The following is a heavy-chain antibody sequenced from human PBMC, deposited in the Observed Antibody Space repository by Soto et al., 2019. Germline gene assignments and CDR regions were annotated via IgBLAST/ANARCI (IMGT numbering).Heavy chain of an antibody. D-gene: IGHD6-19*01. CDR2: ISYSGST. Sequence: QVQLQESGPGLVKPSETLSLTCTVSGGSISSYYWSWIRRPPGKGLEWIGYISYSGSTNYNPSLKSRVTISVDTSKNQFSLKLSSVTATDTAVYYCARQAMEVAVDHFDYWGQGALVTVSS. CDR1: GGSISSYY. J-gene: IGHJ4*02. CDR3: ARQAMEVAVDHFDY. V-gene: IGHV4-59*08.